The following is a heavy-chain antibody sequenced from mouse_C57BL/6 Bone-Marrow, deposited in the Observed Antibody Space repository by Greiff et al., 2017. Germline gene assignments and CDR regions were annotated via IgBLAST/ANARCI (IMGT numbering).Heavy chain of an antibody. CDR3: ASDSNWYFDV. J-gene: IGHJ1*03. Sequence: VQLQQPGAELVRPGSSVKLSCKASGYTFTSYWMHWVKQRPIQGLEWIGNIDPSDSETHYNQKFKDKATLTVEKSSSTAYMQLSSLTSEDSAVYYCASDSNWYFDVWGTGTTVTVSS. V-gene: IGHV1-52*01. CDR1: GYTFTSYW. D-gene: IGHD2-5*01. CDR2: IDPSDSET.